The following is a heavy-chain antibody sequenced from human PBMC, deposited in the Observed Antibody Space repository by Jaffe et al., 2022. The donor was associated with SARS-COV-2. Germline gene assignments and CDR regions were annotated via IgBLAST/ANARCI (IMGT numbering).Heavy chain of an antibody. D-gene: IGHD5-12*01. J-gene: IGHJ6*02. Sequence: QVQLVESGGGVVQPGRSLRLSCAASGFTFSSYAMHWVRQAPGKGLEWVAVISYDGSNKYYADSVKGRFTISRDNSKNTLYLQMNSLRAEDTAVYYCARDWGYSGYDPKGYYYGMDVWGQGTTVTVSS. V-gene: IGHV3-30-3*01. CDR2: ISYDGSNK. CDR3: ARDWGYSGYDPKGYYYGMDV. CDR1: GFTFSSYA.